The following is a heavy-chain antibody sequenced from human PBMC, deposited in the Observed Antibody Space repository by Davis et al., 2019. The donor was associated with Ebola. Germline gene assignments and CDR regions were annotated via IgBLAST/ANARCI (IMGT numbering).Heavy chain of an antibody. CDR3: ARDRGFDP. CDR2: IYYSGRT. D-gene: IGHD5-24*01. V-gene: IGHV4-59*11. Sequence: SETLSLTCSVSGASIRSHYWSWIRQSPGKGLEWIGEIYYSGRTSYNPPLKSRVTISLDTSKNQFSLKLSSVTAADAAMYYCARDRGFDPWGQGTLVTVSS. J-gene: IGHJ5*02. CDR1: GASIRSHY.